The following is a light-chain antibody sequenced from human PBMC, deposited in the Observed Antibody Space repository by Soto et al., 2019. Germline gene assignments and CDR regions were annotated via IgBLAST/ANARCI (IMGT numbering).Light chain of an antibody. CDR1: QSISSW. V-gene: IGKV1-5*01. CDR3: QQSYTTPRFT. Sequence: DIQMTQSPSTLSASVGERVTITCRASQSISSWLAWYQQKPGKAPKVLIYDASSLESGVPSRFSGRGSGTEFTLTISSLQPDDFATYYCQQSYTTPRFTFGQGTKLEIK. CDR2: DAS. J-gene: IGKJ2*01.